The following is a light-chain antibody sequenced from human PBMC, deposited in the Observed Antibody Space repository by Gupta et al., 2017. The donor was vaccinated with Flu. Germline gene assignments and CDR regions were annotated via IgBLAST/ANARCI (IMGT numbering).Light chain of an antibody. CDR3: CLYTTSGPLV. Sequence: SVTISCTGNNSDVGSYNRVSWYQQPPGTAPKLMIFEVSHRPLGVPHCFSGSKSGNTASLTISGLQAEDEDDYYCCLYTTSGPLVFGGGIKLTVL. CDR2: EVS. V-gene: IGLV2-18*01. J-gene: IGLJ2*01. CDR1: NSDVGSYNR.